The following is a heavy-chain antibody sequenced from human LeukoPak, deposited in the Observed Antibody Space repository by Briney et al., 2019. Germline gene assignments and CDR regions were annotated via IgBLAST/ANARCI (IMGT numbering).Heavy chain of an antibody. CDR3: ARDRVTMVRGVNYYFDY. D-gene: IGHD3-10*01. J-gene: IGHJ4*02. Sequence: PGGSLRLSCAASGFTFSSYWMSWVRQAPGKGLEWVANIKQDGSEKYYVDSVKGRFTISGDNAKNSLYLQMNSLRAEGTAVYYCARDRVTMVRGVNYYFDYWGQGTLVTVSS. CDR1: GFTFSSYW. CDR2: IKQDGSEK. V-gene: IGHV3-7*05.